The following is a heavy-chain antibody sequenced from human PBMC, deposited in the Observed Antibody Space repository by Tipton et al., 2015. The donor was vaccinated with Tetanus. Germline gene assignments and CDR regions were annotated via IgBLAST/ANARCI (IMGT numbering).Heavy chain of an antibody. CDR1: GGSVSSGSYY. CDR3: ARVGTIFGVVTFDY. V-gene: IGHV4-61*01. CDR2: IYYSGST. D-gene: IGHD3-3*01. J-gene: IGHJ4*02. Sequence: LRLSCTVSGGSVSSGSYYWSWIRQPPGKGLEWIGYIYYSGSTNYNPSLKSRVTISVDTSKNQFSLKLSSVTAADTAVYYCARVGTIFGVVTFDYWGQGTLVTVSS.